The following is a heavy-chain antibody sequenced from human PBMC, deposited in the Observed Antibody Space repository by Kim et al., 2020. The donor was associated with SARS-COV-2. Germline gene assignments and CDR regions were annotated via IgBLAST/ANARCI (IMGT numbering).Heavy chain of an antibody. Sequence: SETLSLTCTVSGGSISSGGYYWSWNRQHPGKGLEWIGYIYYSGSTYYNPSLKSRVTISVDTSKNQFSLKLSPVTGADTAVYYCARDGRGYCSGGSCSYYGMDVWGQGTTVTVSS. V-gene: IGHV4-31*03. J-gene: IGHJ6*02. D-gene: IGHD2-15*01. CDR2: IYYSGST. CDR1: GGSISSGGYY. CDR3: ARDGRGYCSGGSCSYYGMDV.